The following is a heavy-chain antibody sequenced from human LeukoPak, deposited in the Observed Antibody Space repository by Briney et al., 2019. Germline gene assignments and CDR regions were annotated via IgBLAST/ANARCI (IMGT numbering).Heavy chain of an antibody. D-gene: IGHD3-22*01. CDR2: ISYSGST. J-gene: IGHJ4*02. CDR1: GGSISSYY. Sequence: PSETLSLTCTVSGGSISSYYWSWIRQPPGKGLEWIGYISYSGSTNYNPSLKSRVTISVDTSKNQFSLKLSSVTAADTAVYSCAREGSGYYPLYYFDYWGQGTLGTVPS. CDR3: AREGSGYYPLYYFDY. V-gene: IGHV4-59*01.